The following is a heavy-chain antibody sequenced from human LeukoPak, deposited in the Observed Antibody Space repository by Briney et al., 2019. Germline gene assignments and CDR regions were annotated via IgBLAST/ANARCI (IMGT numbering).Heavy chain of an antibody. CDR2: ISSSSSYI. V-gene: IGHV3-21*01. D-gene: IGHD5-12*01. CDR1: GFTFSTYT. J-gene: IGHJ4*02. CDR3: ARGPQYGGYDFFDY. Sequence: GGSPRLSCAPSGFTFSTYTVNWVRDAPGEGVEWVSSISSSSSYIYYADSEKGRFTISRDNAKTTLYLQMNSLRAEDTAVYYCARGPQYGGYDFFDYWGQGTLVTVSS.